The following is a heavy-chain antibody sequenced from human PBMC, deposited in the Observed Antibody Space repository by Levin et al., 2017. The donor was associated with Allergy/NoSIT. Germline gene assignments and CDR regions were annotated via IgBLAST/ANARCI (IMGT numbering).Heavy chain of an antibody. J-gene: IGHJ4*02. Sequence: SCAASGFTFSSYGMHWVRQAPGKGLEWVAVISYDGSNKYYADSVKGRFTISRDNSKNTLYLQMNSLRAEDTAVYYCAKDRMAVAGLLDYWGQGTLVTVSS. CDR2: ISYDGSNK. CDR1: GFTFSSYG. V-gene: IGHV3-30*18. D-gene: IGHD6-19*01. CDR3: AKDRMAVAGLLDY.